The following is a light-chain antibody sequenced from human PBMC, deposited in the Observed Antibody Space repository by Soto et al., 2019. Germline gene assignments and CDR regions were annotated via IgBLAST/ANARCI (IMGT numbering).Light chain of an antibody. CDR2: GAS. J-gene: IGKJ1*01. CDR3: QQYGTSPRT. Sequence: ELVLTQAPGTLSLSPGDRATLSCRASHSVSSNYLAWYQQKPGQAPRHLIYGASSRATGIPDRFSGSGSGTDFTLTISRLEPEDFAVYYCQQYGTSPRTFGQVTKVDI. CDR1: HSVSSNY. V-gene: IGKV3-20*01.